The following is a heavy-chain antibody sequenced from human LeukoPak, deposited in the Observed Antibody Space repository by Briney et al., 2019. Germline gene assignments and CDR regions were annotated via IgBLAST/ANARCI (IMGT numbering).Heavy chain of an antibody. CDR2: IKQDGSEK. D-gene: IGHD3-9*01. CDR3: VCPQFESFDY. J-gene: IGHJ4*02. CDR1: GLTLSNYW. Sequence: GGSLRLSCTASGLTLSNYWMIWVRQAPGKGLQWVAKIKQDGSEKYYVDSVKGRFTISRDNAENSLYLQMNSLKTEDTAVYYCVCPQFESFDYWGQGTLVTVSS. V-gene: IGHV3-7*03.